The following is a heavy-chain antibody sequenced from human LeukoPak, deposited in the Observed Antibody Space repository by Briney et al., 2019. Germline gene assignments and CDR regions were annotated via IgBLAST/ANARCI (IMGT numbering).Heavy chain of an antibody. Sequence: ASVKVSCKASGGTFSSYAISWVRQAPGQGLEWMGRIIPILGIANYAQKFQGRVTTTADKSTSTAYMELSSLRSEDTAVYYCARVDHDILTGYFLDYWGQGTLVTVSS. CDR2: IIPILGIA. D-gene: IGHD3-9*01. CDR3: ARVDHDILTGYFLDY. J-gene: IGHJ4*02. V-gene: IGHV1-69*04. CDR1: GGTFSSYA.